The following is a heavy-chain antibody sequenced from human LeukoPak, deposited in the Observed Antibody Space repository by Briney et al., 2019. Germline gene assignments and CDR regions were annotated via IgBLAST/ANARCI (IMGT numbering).Heavy chain of an antibody. V-gene: IGHV3-48*03. CDR2: ISSSGSTI. D-gene: IGHD1-26*01. CDR3: ASLDRGSYYSFDC. CDR1: GFTFSSYE. J-gene: IGHJ4*02. Sequence: GGSLRLSCAASGFTFSSYEMNWVRQAPGKGLEWVSYISSSGSTIYYADSVKGRFTISRDNAKNSLYLQMNSLRAEDTAVYYCASLDRGSYYSFDCWGQGTLVTVSS.